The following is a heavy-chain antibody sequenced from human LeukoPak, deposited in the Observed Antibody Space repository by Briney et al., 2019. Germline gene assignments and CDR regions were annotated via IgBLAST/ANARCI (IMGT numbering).Heavy chain of an antibody. D-gene: IGHD1-1*01. CDR2: ISAYNGNT. J-gene: IGHJ6*02. CDR3: ARGSPKVEPYYYYGMDV. V-gene: IGHV1-18*01. Sequence: ASVKVSCKASGYTFTSYGISWVRQAPGQGLEWMGWISAYNGNTNYAQKLQGRVTMTTDTSTSTAYMELRSLRSDDTAVYYCARGSPKVEPYYYYGMDVWGQGTTVTVSS. CDR1: GYTFTSYG.